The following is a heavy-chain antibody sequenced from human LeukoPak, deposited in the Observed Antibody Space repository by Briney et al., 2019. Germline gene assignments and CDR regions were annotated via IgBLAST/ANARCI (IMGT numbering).Heavy chain of an antibody. CDR1: GGYW. Sequence: GGSLRLSCAASGGYWMHWVRQAPGKRLVWVSHINSDGSWTSYADSMKGRFTISKDNAKNTVYLRMSNLRVEDTAVYYCVSFYETYWGRGTLVTVSS. CDR2: INSDGSWT. CDR3: VSFYETY. D-gene: IGHD2/OR15-2a*01. V-gene: IGHV3-74*01. J-gene: IGHJ4*02.